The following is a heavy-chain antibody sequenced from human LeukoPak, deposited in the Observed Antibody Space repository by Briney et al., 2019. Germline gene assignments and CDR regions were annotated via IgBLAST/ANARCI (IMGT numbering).Heavy chain of an antibody. Sequence: SETLSLTCTVSGGSISSYYWSWVRQPPGKGLEWVGYMHHSGKANSNPSLKSRVTISVDTSKNQVSLKLSSVTAADTAVYNCARDTHEYGSGSYYDDTFDSWGQGALVTVSS. CDR1: GGSISSYY. D-gene: IGHD3-10*01. V-gene: IGHV4-59*01. CDR2: MHHSGKA. CDR3: ARDTHEYGSGSYYDDTFDS. J-gene: IGHJ3*02.